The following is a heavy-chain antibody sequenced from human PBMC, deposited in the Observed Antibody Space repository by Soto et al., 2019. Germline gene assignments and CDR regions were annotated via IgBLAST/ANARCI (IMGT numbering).Heavy chain of an antibody. CDR3: ARHLRIRYCSGGSCVIGYFDY. V-gene: IGHV5-51*01. D-gene: IGHD2-15*01. Sequence: DSLTISCKGSGYSFTSYWIGLVRQMPGKGLEWMGIIYPGDSDTRYSPSFQGQVTISADKSISTAYLQWSSLKASDTAMYYCARHLRIRYCSGGSCVIGYFDYWGQGTLVIVSS. CDR2: IYPGDSDT. CDR1: GYSFTSYW. J-gene: IGHJ4*02.